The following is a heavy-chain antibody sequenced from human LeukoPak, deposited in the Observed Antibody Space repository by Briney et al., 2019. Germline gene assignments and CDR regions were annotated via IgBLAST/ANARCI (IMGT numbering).Heavy chain of an antibody. J-gene: IGHJ6*04. V-gene: IGHV3-30*04. D-gene: IGHD2-15*01. CDR1: GFTFSSYA. CDR2: ISYDGSNK. CDR3: ARDQLNSRYCSGGSCYYYYYGMDV. Sequence: PGGSLRLSCAASGFTFSSYAMHWVRQAPGKGLEWVAVISYDGSNKYYADSVKGRFTISRDNSKNTLYLQMNSLRAEDTAVYYCARDQLNSRYCSGGSCYYYYYGMDVWGKGTTVTVSS.